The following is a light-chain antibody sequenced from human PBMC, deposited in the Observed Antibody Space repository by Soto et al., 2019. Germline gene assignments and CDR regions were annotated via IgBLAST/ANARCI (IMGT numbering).Light chain of an antibody. CDR3: YSAADNLWV. CDR1: VLAKKY. Sequence: SYELTQPSSVSVSPGQTARITCSGDVLAKKYARWFQQKPGQAPVLVIYKDSERPSGIPERFSGSSSGTTVTLTISGAQVEDEADYYCYSAADNLWVFGGGTKLPVL. J-gene: IGLJ3*02. CDR2: KDS. V-gene: IGLV3-27*01.